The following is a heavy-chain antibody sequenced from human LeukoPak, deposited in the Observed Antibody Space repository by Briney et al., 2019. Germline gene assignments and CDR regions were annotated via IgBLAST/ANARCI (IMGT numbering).Heavy chain of an antibody. Sequence: QPGGSLRLSCAASGFTFSSCAMSWVRQAPGKGLEWVSAISGSGGSTYYADSVKGRFTISRDNSKNTLYLQMNSLRAEDTAVYYCARVDKDLDSSPWAPLDYWGQGTLVTVSS. J-gene: IGHJ4*02. V-gene: IGHV3-23*01. CDR2: ISGSGGST. CDR1: GFTFSSCA. CDR3: ARVDKDLDSSPWAPLDY. D-gene: IGHD3-22*01.